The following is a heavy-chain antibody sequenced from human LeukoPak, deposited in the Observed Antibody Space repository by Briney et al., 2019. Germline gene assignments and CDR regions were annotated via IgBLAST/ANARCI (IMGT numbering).Heavy chain of an antibody. CDR2: ITWDGGNI. CDR1: GFTFGDYT. J-gene: IGHJ4*02. CDR3: AKGYTFHGVAHDSGYFDY. Sequence: GGPLRLSCVTSGFTFGDYTMHWVRQVPGKGLEWLSGITWDGGNIAYADSVKGRFTISRDNAKSSLYLQMNSLRNEDMAFYFCAKGYTFHGVAHDSGYFDYWGQGTLVTVSS. D-gene: IGHD3-3*01. V-gene: IGHV3-9*03.